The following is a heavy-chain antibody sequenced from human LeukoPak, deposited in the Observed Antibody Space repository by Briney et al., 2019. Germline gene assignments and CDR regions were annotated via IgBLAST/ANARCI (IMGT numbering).Heavy chain of an antibody. CDR3: AREMSMVTSFDY. D-gene: IGHD4-17*01. CDR2: ISSSSSYI. J-gene: IGHJ4*02. Sequence: GGSLRLSCAASGFTFSDYVMNWVRQAPGKGLEWVSSISSSSSYICYADSLKGRFTISRDNAKNSVFLQMNSLRAEDTAVYYCAREMSMVTSFDYWGQGTLVTVSS. CDR1: GFTFSDYV. V-gene: IGHV3-21*01.